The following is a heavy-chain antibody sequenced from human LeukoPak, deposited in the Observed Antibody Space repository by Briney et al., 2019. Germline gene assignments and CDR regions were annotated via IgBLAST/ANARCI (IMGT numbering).Heavy chain of an antibody. CDR1: GFTFSSYA. CDR3: AREGGGYYDSSGSVDY. Sequence: GGSLRLSCAASGFTFSSYAMSWVRQAPGKGLEWVSAISGSGGSTYYADSVKGRFTISRDNSKNSLYLQMNSLRAEDTAVYYCAREGGGYYDSSGSVDYWGQGTLVTVSS. CDR2: ISGSGGST. D-gene: IGHD3-22*01. J-gene: IGHJ4*02. V-gene: IGHV3-23*01.